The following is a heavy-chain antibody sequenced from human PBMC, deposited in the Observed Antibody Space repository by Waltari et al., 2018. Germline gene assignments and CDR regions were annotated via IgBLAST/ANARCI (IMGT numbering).Heavy chain of an antibody. CDR2: IYYSGST. Sequence: QLQLQESGPGLVKPSETLSLTCTVSGGSISSSSYYWGWIRQPPGKGLEWIGSIYYSGSTYYNTSLKSRVTISVDTSKNQFSLKLSSVTAADTAVYYCARDLVAATIYYFDYWGQGTLVTVSS. J-gene: IGHJ4*02. D-gene: IGHD2-15*01. CDR3: ARDLVAATIYYFDY. CDR1: GGSISSSSYY. V-gene: IGHV4-39*07.